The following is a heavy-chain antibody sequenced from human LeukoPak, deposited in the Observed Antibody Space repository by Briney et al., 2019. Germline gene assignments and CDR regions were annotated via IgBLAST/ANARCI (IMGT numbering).Heavy chain of an antibody. V-gene: IGHV3-48*01. CDR3: ARVRFGDPYNDY. D-gene: IGHD3-10*01. CDR2: ISISSRTI. CDR1: GFTFSSCS. J-gene: IGHJ4*02. Sequence: GGSLRLSCAASGFTFSSCSMNWVRQAPGKGLEWVSYISISSRTIYYADSVKGRFTISRDNAKNSLYLQMNSLRAEDTAVYYCARVRFGDPYNDYWGQGTLVTVSS.